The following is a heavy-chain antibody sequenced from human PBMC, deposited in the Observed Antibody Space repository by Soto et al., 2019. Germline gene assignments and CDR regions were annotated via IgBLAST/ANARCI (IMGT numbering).Heavy chain of an antibody. V-gene: IGHV3-66*01. CDR1: GFSLSGYW. Sequence: GGSLRLSCAASGFSLSGYWMHWVRQAPGKGLEWISIIYSAGNTYYADSVKGRFTISRDNSKNTLYLQMNSLGAEDTAVYYCARDFVVGGPTINYYYGMDVWGQGTTVTVSS. J-gene: IGHJ6*02. CDR3: ARDFVVGGPTINYYYGMDV. CDR2: IYSAGNT. D-gene: IGHD1-26*01.